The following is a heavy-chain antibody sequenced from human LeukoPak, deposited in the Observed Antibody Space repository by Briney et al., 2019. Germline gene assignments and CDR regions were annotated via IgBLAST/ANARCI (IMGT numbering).Heavy chain of an antibody. CDR2: INPSGGST. Sequence: ASVKVSCKASGYTFTSYYMHWVRHAPGQGLEWMGIINPSGGSTSYAQKFQGRVTMTRDTSTSTVYMELSSLRSEDTAVYYCAGGYCSGGSCFEWYYFDYWGQGTLVTVSS. CDR3: AGGYCSGGSCFEWYYFDY. J-gene: IGHJ4*02. V-gene: IGHV1-46*01. CDR1: GYTFTSYY. D-gene: IGHD2-15*01.